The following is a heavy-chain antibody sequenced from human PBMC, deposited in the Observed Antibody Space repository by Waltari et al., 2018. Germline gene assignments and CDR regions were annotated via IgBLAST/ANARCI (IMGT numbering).Heavy chain of an antibody. V-gene: IGHV4-4*07. D-gene: IGHD2-15*01. J-gene: IGHJ6*03. CDR1: GGSISSYY. Sequence: QVQLQESGPGLVKPSETLSLTCTASGGSISSYYWSWIRQPAGKGLELIGRIYTSGSNNNNPSLKMRVTMAVDTSKNQFFLKLSSVAAADTAVYYCAGLGDCSGGSCPYYYYMDVWGKGTTVTVSS. CDR2: IYTSGSN. CDR3: AGLGDCSGGSCPYYYYMDV.